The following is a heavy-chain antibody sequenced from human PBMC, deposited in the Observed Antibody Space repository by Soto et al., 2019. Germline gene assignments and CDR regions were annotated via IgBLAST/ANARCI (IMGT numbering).Heavy chain of an antibody. CDR2: ISYSGRT. Sequence: SETLSLTCTVSGGSISTYYWTWIRQPPGKGLEWIGYISYSGRTNYNPSLESRVTISLDTSKNQFSLKLTSVTAADTAVYYCARSPRNWGFDYWGLGTLVTVSS. J-gene: IGHJ4*02. D-gene: IGHD7-27*01. V-gene: IGHV4-59*01. CDR3: ARSPRNWGFDY. CDR1: GGSISTYY.